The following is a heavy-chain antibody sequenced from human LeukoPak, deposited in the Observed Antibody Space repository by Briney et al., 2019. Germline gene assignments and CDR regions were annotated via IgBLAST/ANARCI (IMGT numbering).Heavy chain of an antibody. V-gene: IGHV3-7*01. CDR2: IKEDGSAK. Sequence: TGGSLRLSCAASGFTFSNYAMNWVRQASGKGLEWVATIKEDGSAKYYVDSVKGRFTISRDNAKNSLGLQMNSLRAEDTAVYYCAGDTLATWGQGTLVTVSS. CDR3: AGDTLAT. J-gene: IGHJ5*02. CDR1: GFTFSNYA.